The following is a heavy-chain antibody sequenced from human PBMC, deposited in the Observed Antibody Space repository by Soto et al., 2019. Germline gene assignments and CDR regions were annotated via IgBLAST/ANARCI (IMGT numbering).Heavy chain of an antibody. Sequence: LSLTCTVSGGSISSYYWSWIRQPPGKGLEWIGYIYYSGSTNYNPSLKSRVTISVDTSKNQFSLKLSSVTAADTAVYYCARGGNYGGNSPLDYWGQGTLVTVSS. CDR2: IYYSGST. V-gene: IGHV4-59*01. CDR3: ARGGNYGGNSPLDY. D-gene: IGHD4-17*01. J-gene: IGHJ4*02. CDR1: GGSISSYY.